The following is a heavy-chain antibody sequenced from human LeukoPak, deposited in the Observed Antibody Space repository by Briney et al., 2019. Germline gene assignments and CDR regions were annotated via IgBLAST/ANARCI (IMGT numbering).Heavy chain of an antibody. J-gene: IGHJ5*02. CDR2: INPNSGGT. D-gene: IGHD3-22*01. CDR3: ASDSSGYYNWFDP. V-gene: IGHV1-2*02. Sequence: ASVKVSCKASGYTFTGYYMHWVRQARGQGLEWMGWINPNSGGTNYAQKFQGRVTMTRDTSISTAYMELSRLRSDDTAVYYCASDSSGYYNWFDPWGQGALVTVSS. CDR1: GYTFTGYY.